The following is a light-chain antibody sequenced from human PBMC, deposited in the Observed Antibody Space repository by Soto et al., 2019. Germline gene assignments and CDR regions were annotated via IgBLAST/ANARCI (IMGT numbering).Light chain of an antibody. V-gene: IGKV3-20*01. CDR3: QQYGDSPLT. CDR2: GAS. Sequence: EIVLTQSPATLSLSPGEIATLSCRASQSVSSYLAWYQQKPGQTPRLLIYGASSRATDIPDRFSGSGSGTDFTLTITRLEPEDFAVYHCQQYGDSPLTFGGGTKVDI. CDR1: QSVSSY. J-gene: IGKJ4*01.